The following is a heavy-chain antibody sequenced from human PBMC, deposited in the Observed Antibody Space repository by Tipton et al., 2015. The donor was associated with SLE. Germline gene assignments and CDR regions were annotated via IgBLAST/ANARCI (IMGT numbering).Heavy chain of an antibody. D-gene: IGHD6-19*01. J-gene: IGHJ6*02. CDR3: ARDGGGWYFYYYGMDV. V-gene: IGHV4-59*12. CDR1: GGSISGYY. CDR2: IYYSGST. Sequence: GLVKPSETLSLTCTVSGGSISGYYWSWIRQPPGKGLEWIGYIYYSGSTNYNPSLKSRVTISVDTSKNQFSLKLSSVTAADTAVYYCARDGGGWYFYYYGMDVWGQGTTVTVSS.